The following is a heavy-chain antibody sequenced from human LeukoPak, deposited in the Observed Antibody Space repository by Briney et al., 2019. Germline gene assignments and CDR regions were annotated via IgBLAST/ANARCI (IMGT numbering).Heavy chain of an antibody. V-gene: IGHV1-69*05. D-gene: IGHD3-22*01. J-gene: IGHJ3*02. CDR2: IVPIFSTS. CDR1: GGPFSSYA. CDR3: ATSSGGIYDSSGYYYNDAFDM. Sequence: GASVKVSCKASGGPFSSYAINWVRQAPGHGLEWMGRIVPIFSTSSYAQKFQGRVTLTTDESTRTAYMELSSLRSEDTAVYYCATSSGGIYDSSGYYYNDAFDMWGQGTMVTVSS.